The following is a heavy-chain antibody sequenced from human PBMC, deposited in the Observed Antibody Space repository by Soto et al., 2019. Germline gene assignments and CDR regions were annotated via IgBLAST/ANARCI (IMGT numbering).Heavy chain of an antibody. Sequence: QVQLVQSGAEVKKPGASVKVSCKASGYTFTSYDINWVRQATGQGLEWMGWMNPNSGNTGYAQEFQGRATMTRNTSISTAYMQLSSLRSDDTAVYCCARGSTVTFYSYGMDVRGQGTTVTVSS. CDR2: MNPNSGNT. V-gene: IGHV1-8*01. CDR3: ARGSTVTFYSYGMDV. CDR1: GYTFTSYD. D-gene: IGHD4-4*01. J-gene: IGHJ6*02.